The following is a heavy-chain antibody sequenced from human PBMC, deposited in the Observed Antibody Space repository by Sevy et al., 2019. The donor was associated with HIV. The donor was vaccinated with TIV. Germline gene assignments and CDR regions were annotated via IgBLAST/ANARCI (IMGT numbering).Heavy chain of an antibody. J-gene: IGHJ4*02. V-gene: IGHV3-9*01. CDR2: ISSNSATV. Sequence: GGSLRLSCAASGFTFDDYAMSWVRQVPGKGLEWVATISSNSATVNYVDSVKGRFTISRDNAKNSLYLQMNSLRPEDTAFYYCAKGHAFSTYAALEYWGQGALFTVSS. CDR3: AKGHAFSTYAALEY. D-gene: IGHD2-2*01. CDR1: GFTFDDYA.